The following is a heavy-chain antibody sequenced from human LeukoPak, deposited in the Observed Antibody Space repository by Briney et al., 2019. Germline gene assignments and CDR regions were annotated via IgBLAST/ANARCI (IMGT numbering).Heavy chain of an antibody. CDR1: GFTVSSNY. CDR2: IYSGGST. V-gene: IGHV3-53*01. CDR3: ARGGGYDPNLYDY. D-gene: IGHD5-12*01. Sequence: PGGSLRLSCAASGFTVSSNYMSWVRQAPGQGLEWVSVIYSGGSTYYADSVKGRFTISRDNSKNTLYLQMNSLRAEDTAVYYCARGGGYDPNLYDYWGQGTLVTVSS. J-gene: IGHJ4*02.